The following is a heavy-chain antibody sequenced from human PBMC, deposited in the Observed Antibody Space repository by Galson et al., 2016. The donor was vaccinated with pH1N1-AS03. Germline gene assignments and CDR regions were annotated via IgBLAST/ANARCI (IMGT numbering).Heavy chain of an antibody. J-gene: IGHJ4*02. V-gene: IGHV3-23*01. D-gene: IGHD2-15*01. CDR2: ISDSSRGGNI. Sequence: SLRLSCAGSGFKISTYAINWVRQAPGKGLEWVTGISDSSRGGNIYYADSVKGRFTISRDTSKNTLYLQMNSLRDEDTALYYCAKSPGYCSAGSCSDQGYFDSWGQGTLVTVSS. CDR1: GFKISTYA. CDR3: AKSPGYCSAGSCSDQGYFDS.